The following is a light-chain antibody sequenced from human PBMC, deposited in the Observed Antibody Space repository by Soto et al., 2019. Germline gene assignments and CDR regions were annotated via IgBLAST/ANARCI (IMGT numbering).Light chain of an antibody. Sequence: QPVLTQPPSASGTPGQRVTISCSGSSSNIGSNYVYWYQQLPGTAPKLLIYRNNQLPSGVPDRFSGSKSGTSASLAISGLRSEDEADYYCAAWDDSLSGVVFGGGTKLTVL. J-gene: IGLJ2*01. CDR3: AAWDDSLSGVV. CDR1: SSNIGSNY. V-gene: IGLV1-47*01. CDR2: RNN.